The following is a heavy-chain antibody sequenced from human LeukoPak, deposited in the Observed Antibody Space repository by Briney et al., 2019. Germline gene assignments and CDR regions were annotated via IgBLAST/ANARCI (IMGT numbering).Heavy chain of an antibody. CDR3: ARDKVGAPGPFDY. D-gene: IGHD1-26*01. J-gene: IGHJ4*02. Sequence: GGSLRLSCAASGFTVSSNYMSWVRQAPGKGLEWVSVIYSGGSTYYADSVKGRFTISRDNSKNTLYLQMNSLRSEDTAVYYCARDKVGAPGPFDYWGQGTLVTVSS. CDR2: IYSGGST. V-gene: IGHV3-53*05. CDR1: GFTVSSNY.